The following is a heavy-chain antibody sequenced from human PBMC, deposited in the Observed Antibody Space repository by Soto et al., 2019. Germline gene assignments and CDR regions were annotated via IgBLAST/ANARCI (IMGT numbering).Heavy chain of an antibody. CDR3: AREVHHHMVRGVPGDYYYGMDV. J-gene: IGHJ6*02. Sequence: GASVKVSCKASGYTFTGYYMHWVRQAPGQGLEWMGWINPNSGGTNYAQKFQGWVTMTRDTSISTAYMELSRLRSDDTAVYYCAREVHHHMVRGVPGDYYYGMDVWGQGTTVTVSS. CDR1: GYTFTGYY. V-gene: IGHV1-2*04. D-gene: IGHD3-10*01. CDR2: INPNSGGT.